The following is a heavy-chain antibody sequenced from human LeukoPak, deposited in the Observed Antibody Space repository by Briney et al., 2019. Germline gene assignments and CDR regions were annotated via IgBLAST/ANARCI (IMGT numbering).Heavy chain of an antibody. CDR1: GFTFSSYA. D-gene: IGHD3-10*01. CDR2: ISYDGSNK. J-gene: IGHJ3*02. V-gene: IGHV3-30-3*01. Sequence: GGSLRLSCAASGFTFSSYAMHWVRQAPGKGLEWVAVISYDGSNKYYADSVKGRFTISRDNSKNTLYLQMNSLRAEDTAVYYCARKAHQERGGAFDIWGQGTMVTVSS. CDR3: ARKAHQERGGAFDI.